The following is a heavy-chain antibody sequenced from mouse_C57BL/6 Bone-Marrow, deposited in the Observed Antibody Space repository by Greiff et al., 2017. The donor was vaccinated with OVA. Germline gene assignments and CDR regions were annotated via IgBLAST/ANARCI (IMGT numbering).Heavy chain of an antibody. J-gene: IGHJ4*01. CDR1: GFTFSSYG. Sequence: EVQGVESGGDLVKPGGSLKLSCAASGFTFSSYGMSWVRQTPDKRLEWVATISSGGSYTYYPDSVKGRFTISRDNAKNTLYLQMSSLKSEDTAMYYCARVDLYAMDYWGRGTSVTVSS. CDR2: ISSGGSYT. CDR3: ARVDLYAMDY. V-gene: IGHV5-6*01.